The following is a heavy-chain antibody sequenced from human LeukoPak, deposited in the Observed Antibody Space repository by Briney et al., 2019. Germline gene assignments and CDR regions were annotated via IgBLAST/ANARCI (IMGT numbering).Heavy chain of an antibody. V-gene: IGHV3-7*01. CDR3: ARDRGWLQFDY. D-gene: IGHD5-24*01. CDR1: GFTFSSYW. Sequence: GGSLRLSCAASGFTFSSYWMSWVRQAPGKGLEWVANIKEDGSEKYYVDSVKGQFTISRDNAKNSLYLQMNSLRAEDTAVYYCARDRGWLQFDYWGQGTLATVSS. CDR2: IKEDGSEK. J-gene: IGHJ4*02.